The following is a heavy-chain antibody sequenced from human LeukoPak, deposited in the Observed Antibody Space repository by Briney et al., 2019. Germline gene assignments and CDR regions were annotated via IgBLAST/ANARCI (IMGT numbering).Heavy chain of an antibody. J-gene: IGHJ4*02. D-gene: IGHD6-19*01. CDR2: MYNGGST. CDR3: ARHIREYRSGWYGFGY. Sequence: SETLSLTCTVSGGSISSSSYYWGWIRQPPGKGLEWIGSMYNGGSTYYNPSLKSRVTIPVDMSKNQFSLKLSSVTAADTAVYYCARHIREYRSGWYGFGYWGQGTLVTVSS. V-gene: IGHV4-39*01. CDR1: GGSISSSSYY.